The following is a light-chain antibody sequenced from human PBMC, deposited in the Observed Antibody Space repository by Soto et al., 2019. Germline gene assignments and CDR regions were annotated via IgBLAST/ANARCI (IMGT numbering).Light chain of an antibody. CDR1: SSNIGSNT. CDR2: SNN. Sequence: QSVLTQPPSASGTPGQRVTISCSGSSSNIGSNTVNWYQQLPGTAPKLLISSNNQRPSGVPDRFSGSKSGTSASLAISGLQSEDEADYYCAAWDDSLKGFYVFXTGTKVTVL. CDR3: AAWDDSLKGFYV. V-gene: IGLV1-44*01. J-gene: IGLJ1*01.